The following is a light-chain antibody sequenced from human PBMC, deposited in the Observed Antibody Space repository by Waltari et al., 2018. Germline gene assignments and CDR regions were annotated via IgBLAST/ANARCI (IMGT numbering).Light chain of an antibody. CDR3: QQRSSWPLT. J-gene: IGKJ3*01. CDR2: DAS. CDR1: QSVNNY. Sequence: EIVLTQSPATLSLSPGEGATLSCRTSQSVNNYLAWYQQRPGQAPRLLIYDASIRAPGIPARFSGSGSGTDFTLTISTLEQDDFAVYYCQQRSSWPLTFGPGTTVEIK. V-gene: IGKV3-11*01.